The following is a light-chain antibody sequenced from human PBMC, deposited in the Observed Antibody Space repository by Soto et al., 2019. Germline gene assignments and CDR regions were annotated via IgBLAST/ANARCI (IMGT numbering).Light chain of an antibody. CDR3: AAWDDSMNGLV. CDR1: SSNIGSNT. Sequence: QSVLTQPPSASGTPGQRVTISCSGTSSNIGSNTVNWYQQLPGTAPKLLIYNNNQRPSGVPDQFSGSKSGTSASLAISGLQSEDEAEYYCAAWDDSMNGLVFGTGTKLTVL. V-gene: IGLV1-44*01. CDR2: NNN. J-gene: IGLJ1*01.